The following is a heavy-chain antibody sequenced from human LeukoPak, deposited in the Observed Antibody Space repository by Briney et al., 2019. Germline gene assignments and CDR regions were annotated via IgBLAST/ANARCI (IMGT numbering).Heavy chain of an antibody. J-gene: IGHJ4*02. CDR2: IYSGGST. D-gene: IGHD1-26*01. V-gene: IGHV3-53*01. CDR3: ARDLIVGATLGSDY. CDR1: GFTVSSNY. Sequence: GGSLRLSCAASGFTVSSNYMSWVRQAPGKGLEWASVIYSGGSTYYADSVKGRFTISRDNSKNTLYLQMNSLRAEDTAVYYCARDLIVGATLGSDYWGQGTLVTVSS.